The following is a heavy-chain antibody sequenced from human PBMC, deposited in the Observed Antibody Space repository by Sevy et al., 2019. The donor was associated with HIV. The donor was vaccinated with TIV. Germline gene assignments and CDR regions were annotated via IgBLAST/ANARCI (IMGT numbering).Heavy chain of an antibody. CDR3: AREQITGSKTEYFDS. CDR2: FNQDGSEK. J-gene: IGHJ4*02. V-gene: IGHV3-7*01. CDR1: GFTFSNYW. Sequence: GGSLRLSCAASGFTFSNYWMSWVRQAPGKGLEWVAKFNQDGSEKYYVDSVKGRFNVSRDNAKNSLYLQMNSLRAEDSAVYYCAREQITGSKTEYFDSWGQGTLVTVSS. D-gene: IGHD1-20*01.